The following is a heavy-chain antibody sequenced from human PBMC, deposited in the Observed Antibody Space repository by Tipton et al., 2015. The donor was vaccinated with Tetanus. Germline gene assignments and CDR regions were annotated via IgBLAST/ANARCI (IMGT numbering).Heavy chain of an antibody. CDR2: INGEASDT. CDR3: ARELAYEGSGRDAFDI. D-gene: IGHD3-10*01. CDR1: GFNFSTYT. V-gene: IGHV3-74*01. J-gene: IGHJ3*02. Sequence: SLRLSCVGSGFNFSTYTMNWVRQAPGKGLVWVSRINGEASDTGYADSVKGRLSISRDNTKNMLYLQINSLRAEDTAVYYCARELAYEGSGRDAFDIWGQGTMVTVSS.